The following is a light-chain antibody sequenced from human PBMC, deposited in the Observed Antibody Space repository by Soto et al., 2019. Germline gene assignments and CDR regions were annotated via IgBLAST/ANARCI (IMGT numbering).Light chain of an antibody. CDR3: QQYYSTPFT. CDR2: WAS. J-gene: IGKJ3*01. CDR1: QSVLHSSNNKDY. Sequence: DIVMTQSPDSLAVSLGERATIYCKSSQSVLHSSNNKDYLAWYQQKPGQSPKLLIYWASTRESGVPDRFSGSGPATEFTLTISSLQAEDVAVYYCQQYYSTPFTFGPGTKVDIK. V-gene: IGKV4-1*01.